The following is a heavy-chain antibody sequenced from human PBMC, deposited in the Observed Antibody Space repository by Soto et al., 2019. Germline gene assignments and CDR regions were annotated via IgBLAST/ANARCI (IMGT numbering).Heavy chain of an antibody. J-gene: IGHJ4*02. D-gene: IGHD1-26*01. CDR1: GFTVSSYA. CDR2: ISGSGGST. V-gene: IGHV3-23*01. CDR3: AKSEWELLLLDY. Sequence: EVQLLESGGGLVQPGGSLSLSCGASGFTVSSYAMSWVRQAPGKGLEWVSAISGSGGSTYYADSVKGRFTISRDNSKNTLYLQMNSLRAEDTDVYYCAKSEWELLLLDYWGQGTLVTVSS.